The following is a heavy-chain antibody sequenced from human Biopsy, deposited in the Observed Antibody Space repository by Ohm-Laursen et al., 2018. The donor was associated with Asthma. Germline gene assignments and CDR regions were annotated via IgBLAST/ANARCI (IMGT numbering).Heavy chain of an antibody. J-gene: IGHJ4*02. CDR2: HDHEEGGT. V-gene: IGHV1-24*01. D-gene: IGHD4-17*01. Sequence: GASVTVSCKISGYSLTDLSMHWVRQAPGQGLEWMGGHDHEEGGTVNARRFQGRVTMTEDTSTDPAYMELSSLSSDDTAVYYCASDFPKDYVRYNFQFWGQGTLVTVSS. CDR1: GYSLTDLS. CDR3: ASDFPKDYVRYNFQF.